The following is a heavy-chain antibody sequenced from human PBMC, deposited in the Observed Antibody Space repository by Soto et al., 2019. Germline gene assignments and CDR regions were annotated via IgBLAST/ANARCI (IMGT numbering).Heavy chain of an antibody. V-gene: IGHV3-23*01. CDR3: AKSITYCSGGSCHQQNYYYYGMDV. CDR1: GFTFSSYA. Sequence: GGSLRLSCAASGFTFSSYAMSWVRQAPGKGLEWVSAISGSGGSTYYADSVKGRFTISRDNSKNTLYLQMNSLRAEDTAVYYCAKSITYCSGGSCHQQNYYYYGMDVWGQGTTVTVSS. J-gene: IGHJ6*02. D-gene: IGHD2-15*01. CDR2: ISGSGGST.